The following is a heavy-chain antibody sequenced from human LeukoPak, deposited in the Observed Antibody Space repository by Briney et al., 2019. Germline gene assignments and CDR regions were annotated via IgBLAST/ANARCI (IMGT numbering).Heavy chain of an antibody. CDR1: GGSIXNXX. D-gene: IGHD1-7*01. CDR2: IYYSGST. Sequence: SETLSLTCTVSGGSIXNXXXSXXXQPPGXXLEWIGYIYYSGSTNYNPSLKSRVTISVDTSKNQFSLKLSSVTAADTAVYYCARRDLITGTTDYWGQGILVTVSS. V-gene: IGHV4-59*01. CDR3: ARRDLITGTTDY. J-gene: IGHJ4*02.